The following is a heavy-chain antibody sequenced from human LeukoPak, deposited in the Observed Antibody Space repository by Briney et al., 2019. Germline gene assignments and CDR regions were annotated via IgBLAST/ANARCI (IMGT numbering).Heavy chain of an antibody. CDR1: GGSISSGGYY. CDR2: IYYSGST. Sequence: PSETLSLTCTVSGGSISSGGYYWSWIRQHPGKGLEWIGYIYYSGSTNYNPSLKSRVTISVDTSKNQFSLKLSSVAAADTAVYYCASHDILTPYRDYWGQGTLVTVSS. CDR3: ASHDILTPYRDY. J-gene: IGHJ4*02. V-gene: IGHV4-31*03. D-gene: IGHD3-9*01.